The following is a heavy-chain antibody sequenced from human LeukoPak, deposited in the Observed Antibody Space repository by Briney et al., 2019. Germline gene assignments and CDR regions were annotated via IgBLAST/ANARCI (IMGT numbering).Heavy chain of an antibody. J-gene: IGHJ4*02. Sequence: SVKVSCKASGFTFTSSAMQWVRQARGQRLEWIGWIVVGSGNTNYAQKFQEGVTITRDMSTSTAYMELSSLRSEDTAVYYCAAAIRIVGATFSDYWGQGTLVTVSS. CDR2: IVVGSGNT. CDR1: GFTFTSSA. CDR3: AAAIRIVGATFSDY. D-gene: IGHD1-26*01. V-gene: IGHV1-58*02.